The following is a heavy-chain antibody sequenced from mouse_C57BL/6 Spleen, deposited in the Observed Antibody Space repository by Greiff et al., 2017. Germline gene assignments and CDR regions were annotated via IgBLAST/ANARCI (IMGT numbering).Heavy chain of an antibody. D-gene: IGHD1-1*01. CDR2: IDPSDSET. V-gene: IGHV1-52*01. CDR1: GYTFPSYW. CDR3: ARWDYYGSSYGV. Sequence: QVQLQQPGAELVRPGSSVKLSCKASGYTFPSYWMHWVKQRPIQGLEWIGNIDPSDSETHYNQKFKDKATLTVDKSSSTAYMQLSSLTSEDSAVYYCARWDYYGSSYGVWGTGTTVTVSS. J-gene: IGHJ1*03.